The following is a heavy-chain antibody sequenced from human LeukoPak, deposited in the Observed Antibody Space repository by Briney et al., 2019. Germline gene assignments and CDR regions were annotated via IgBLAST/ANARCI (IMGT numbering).Heavy chain of an antibody. CDR2: IYYSGST. D-gene: IGHD2-2*01. Sequence: SETLSLTCTVSGGSSSRSSYYWGWIRQPPGKGLEWIGSIYYSGSTYYNPSLKSRVTISVDKSKNQFSLKLSSVTAADTAVYYCARAAMYYFDYWGQGTLVTVSS. V-gene: IGHV4-39*07. CDR3: ARAAMYYFDY. J-gene: IGHJ4*02. CDR1: GGSSSRSSYY.